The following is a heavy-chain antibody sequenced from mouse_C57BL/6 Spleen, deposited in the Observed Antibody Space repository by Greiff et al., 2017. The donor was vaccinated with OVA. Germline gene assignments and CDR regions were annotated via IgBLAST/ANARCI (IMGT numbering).Heavy chain of an antibody. CDR1: GYTFTTYP. CDR3: ARATTVVATGWWYFDV. Sequence: QVQLQQSGAELVKPGASVKMSCKASGYTFTTYPIEWMKQNHGKSLEWIGNFHPYNDDTKYNEKFKGKATLTVEKSSSTVYLERSRLTSDDSAVYYCARATTVVATGWWYFDVWGTGTTVTVSS. V-gene: IGHV1-47*01. CDR2: FHPYNDDT. D-gene: IGHD1-1*01. J-gene: IGHJ1*03.